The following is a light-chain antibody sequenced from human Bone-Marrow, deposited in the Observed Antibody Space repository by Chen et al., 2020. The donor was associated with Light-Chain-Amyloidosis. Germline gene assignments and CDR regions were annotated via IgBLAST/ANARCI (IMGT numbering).Light chain of an antibody. Sequence: QSALTQPDSVSGSPGQSITISCTGTSSDVGCDNHVSWYQQHPDKAPKLMIYEVTNRPSWVPDRFSGSKSDNTASLTISGLQTEDEADYFCSSYTITNTLVFGSGTRVTVL. J-gene: IGLJ1*01. CDR3: SSYTITNTLV. V-gene: IGLV2-14*01. CDR2: EVT. CDR1: SSDVGCDNH.